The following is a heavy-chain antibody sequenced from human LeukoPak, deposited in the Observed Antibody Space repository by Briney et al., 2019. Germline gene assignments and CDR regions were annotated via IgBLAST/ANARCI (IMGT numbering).Heavy chain of an antibody. J-gene: IGHJ4*02. CDR1: GFSLSTSGMR. CDR3: ARIPSSGSSRGYYYFDY. CDR2: IDWDDDK. D-gene: IGHD3-10*01. V-gene: IGHV2-70*04. Sequence: ESGPALVKPTETLTLTCTFSGFSLSTSGMRVSWIRRPPGKALEWLARIDWDDDKFYSTSLKTRLTISKDTSKNQVVLTMTNMDPVDTATYYCARIPSSGSSRGYYYFDYWGQGALVTVSS.